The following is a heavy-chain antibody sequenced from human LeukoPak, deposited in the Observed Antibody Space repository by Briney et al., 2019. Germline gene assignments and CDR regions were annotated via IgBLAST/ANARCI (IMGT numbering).Heavy chain of an antibody. CDR1: GFTFIDYD. Sequence: GGSLRLSCAASGFTFIDYDMHWVRQVIGKGLEWVSAIGIRGDTHYSGSVKGRFTISRENAESSLYLQMNSLRAEDTAVYYCARGGLQVSGIDEFDYWGQGTLVTVPS. D-gene: IGHD6-19*01. CDR2: IGIRGDT. J-gene: IGHJ4*02. V-gene: IGHV3-13*01. CDR3: ARGGLQVSGIDEFDY.